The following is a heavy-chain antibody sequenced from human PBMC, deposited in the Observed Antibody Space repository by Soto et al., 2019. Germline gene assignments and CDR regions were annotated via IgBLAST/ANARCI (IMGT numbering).Heavy chain of an antibody. J-gene: IGHJ4*02. CDR2: VSSSSSII. Sequence: EVQVVESGGGLVQPGGSLRLSCAASGFTFSLYNMNWVRQAPGKGLEWVAYVSSSSSIIYCADSVKGRFTISRDDAKNSLYLQMNSLGAEDTAVYFCARDQKASWYTRYFDSWGLGTLVTVSS. CDR3: ARDQKASWYTRYFDS. CDR1: GFTFSLYN. D-gene: IGHD6-13*01. V-gene: IGHV3-48*01.